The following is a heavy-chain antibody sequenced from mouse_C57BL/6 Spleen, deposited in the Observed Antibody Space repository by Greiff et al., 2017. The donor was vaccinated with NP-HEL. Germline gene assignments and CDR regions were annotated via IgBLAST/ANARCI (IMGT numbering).Heavy chain of an antibody. J-gene: IGHJ2*01. V-gene: IGHV5-6*01. CDR1: GFTFSSYG. CDR2: ISSGGSYT. Sequence: EVKLVESGGDLVKPGGSLKLSCAASGFTFSSYGMSWVRQTPDKRLEWVATISSGGSYTYYPDSVKGRFTISRDNAKNTLYLQMSSLKSEDTAMYYCARQRDYYGSSYWYFDYWGQGTTLTVSS. D-gene: IGHD1-1*01. CDR3: ARQRDYYGSSYWYFDY.